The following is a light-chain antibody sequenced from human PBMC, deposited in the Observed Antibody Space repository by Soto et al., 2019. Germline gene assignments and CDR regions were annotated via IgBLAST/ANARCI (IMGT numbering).Light chain of an antibody. V-gene: IGKV3-20*01. J-gene: IGKJ4*01. CDR2: GTS. Sequence: EIVWTQSPGILFLSPGERATLFCRASQTIRCESLGSYQKNSSQAHRRVIYGTSSRPPKVPDRFSGSSSGTDFTLNISRLEPDDFAVYYCQQYGDSPLTFGGGNKVEIK. CDR3: QQYGDSPLT. CDR1: QTIRCES.